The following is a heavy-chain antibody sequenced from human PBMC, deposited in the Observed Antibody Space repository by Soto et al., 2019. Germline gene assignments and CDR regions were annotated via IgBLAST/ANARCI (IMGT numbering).Heavy chain of an antibody. V-gene: IGHV3-23*01. CDR1: GFTFSSYA. CDR2: ISGSGGST. J-gene: IGHJ4*02. D-gene: IGHD4-17*01. CDR3: AKGPTVTKGIRD. Sequence: VGSLRLSCASSGFTFSSYAMSWVRHAPGKGLEWVSAISGSGGSTYYADSVKGRFTISRGNSKNTLYLQMNSLRAEDTAVYYCAKGPTVTKGIRDWGQGTLVNVSS.